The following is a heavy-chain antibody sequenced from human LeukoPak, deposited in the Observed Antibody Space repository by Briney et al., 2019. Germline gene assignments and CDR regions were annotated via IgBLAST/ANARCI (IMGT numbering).Heavy chain of an antibody. CDR2: IKGDGSST. CDR1: GFTFRRYW. Sequence: PGGSLRLSCAVSGFTFRRYWMYWVRQAPGKGLVWVSLIKGDGSSTTYADSVKGRFTISRDNAKNMLYLQMNSLRVEDTAVYYCASLSNRDNAFDIWGQGTMVTVSS. CDR3: ASLSNRDNAFDI. D-gene: IGHD4-11*01. J-gene: IGHJ3*02. V-gene: IGHV3-74*01.